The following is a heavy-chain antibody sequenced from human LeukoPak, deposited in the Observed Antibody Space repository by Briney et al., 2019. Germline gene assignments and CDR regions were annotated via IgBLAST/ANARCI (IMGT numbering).Heavy chain of an antibody. V-gene: IGHV3-48*01. J-gene: IGHJ4*02. CDR1: GFTFSSYS. D-gene: IGHD6-13*01. CDR2: ISSSSSTI. Sequence: GGSLRLSCAASGFTFSSYSMNWVRQAPGKGLEWVSYISSSSSTIYYADSVKGRFTISRDNAKNSLYLQMNSLRAEDTAVYYCARNTAAAVTFAYGGQGTRFTVPS. CDR3: ARNTAAAVTFAY.